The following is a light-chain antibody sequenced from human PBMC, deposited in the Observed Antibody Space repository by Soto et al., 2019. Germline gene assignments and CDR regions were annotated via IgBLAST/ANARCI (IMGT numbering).Light chain of an antibody. CDR3: SSYTSNRAYV. J-gene: IGLJ1*01. CDR1: SSDVGGYNY. CDR2: EVS. V-gene: IGLV2-14*01. Sequence: QSALTQPASVSGSPGQSITISCTGTSSDVGGYNYVSWYQQQSGKAPKLMIHEVSNRPSGVSNRFSGSKSGNTASLTISGLQAEDEADYYCSSYTSNRAYVFGIGTKVTVL.